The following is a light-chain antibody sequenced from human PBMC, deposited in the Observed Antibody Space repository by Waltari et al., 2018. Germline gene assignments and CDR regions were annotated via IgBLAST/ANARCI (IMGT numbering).Light chain of an antibody. J-gene: IGKJ2*01. CDR1: QSVSSN. CDR2: GAS. CDR3: QQYNNWPRT. V-gene: IGKV3D-15*01. Sequence: IVMMQSPATLSVSPGERATLSCRARQSVSSNLAWYQQKPRQSPRLLIYGASTRATGIPARFSGSGSGTAFTLTISSLQSEDFAVYYCQQYNNWPRTFGQGTKLEIK.